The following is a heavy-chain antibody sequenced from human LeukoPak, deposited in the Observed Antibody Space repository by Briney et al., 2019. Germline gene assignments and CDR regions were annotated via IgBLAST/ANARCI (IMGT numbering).Heavy chain of an antibody. J-gene: IGHJ4*02. CDR3: ARAQMGAPTDY. D-gene: IGHD1-26*01. CDR2: ISSDGSSI. CDR1: GFTFSNYA. Sequence: GGSLKLSCAASGFTFSNYAMYWVRQAPGKGLVWVSRISSDGSSIIYADSVKGRFTISRDIAKNTLYLQMNSLRAEDTAVYYCARAQMGAPTDYWGQGTLVTVSS. V-gene: IGHV3-74*01.